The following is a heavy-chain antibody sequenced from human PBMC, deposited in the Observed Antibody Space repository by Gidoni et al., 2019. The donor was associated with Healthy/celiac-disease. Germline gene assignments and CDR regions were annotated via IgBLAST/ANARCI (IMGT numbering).Heavy chain of an antibody. CDR2: IKQDGSEK. V-gene: IGHV3-7*03. D-gene: IGHD3-3*01. CDR3: ARPRGFGVVTYYFDY. CDR1: GFTFSSYW. Sequence: EVQLVESGGGLVQPGGSLRLSCAASGFTFSSYWMSWVRQAPGKGLEWVANIKQDGSEKYYVDSVKGRFTISRDNAKNSLYLQMNSLRAEDTAVYYCARPRGFGVVTYYFDYWGQGTLVTVSS. J-gene: IGHJ4*02.